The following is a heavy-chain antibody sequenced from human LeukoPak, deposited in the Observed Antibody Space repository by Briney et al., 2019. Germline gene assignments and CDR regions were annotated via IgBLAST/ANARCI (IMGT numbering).Heavy chain of an antibody. V-gene: IGHV4-59*01. D-gene: IGHD3-10*01. CDR2: IYYSGST. CDR3: AITKGDSGAFDY. Sequence: PSETLSLTCTVSGGSISSYYWSWNRQPPGKGLEGIGYIYYSGSTNYNPSLKSRVTISVDTSKNQFSLKLSSVTAADTAVYYCAITKGDSGAFDYWGQGTLVTVSS. J-gene: IGHJ4*02. CDR1: GGSISSYY.